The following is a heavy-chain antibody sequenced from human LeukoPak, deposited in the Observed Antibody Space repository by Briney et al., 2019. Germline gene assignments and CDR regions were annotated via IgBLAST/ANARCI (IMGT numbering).Heavy chain of an antibody. J-gene: IGHJ5*02. Sequence: ASVKVSCKASGYTFTSYAMHWVRQAPGQGLEWMGWISAYNGNTNYAQKLQGRVTMTTDTSTSTAYMELRSLRSDDTAVYYCARRLDYDILTGYYRNWFDPWGQGTLVTVSS. V-gene: IGHV1-18*01. CDR2: ISAYNGNT. CDR1: GYTFTSYA. D-gene: IGHD3-9*01. CDR3: ARRLDYDILTGYYRNWFDP.